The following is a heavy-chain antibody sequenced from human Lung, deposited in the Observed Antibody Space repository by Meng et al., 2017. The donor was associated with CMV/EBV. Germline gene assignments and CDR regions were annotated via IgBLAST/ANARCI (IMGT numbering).Heavy chain of an antibody. CDR2: IYYSGSN. Sequence: AETLSLTCTVSGGSVSSGSYYWSWIRQPPGKGLEWIGYIYYSGSNNHNPSLKSRVTISVDTSKNQLSLKLSSVTAAETAVFYCARHLLYPPPWGQGTLVTVSS. V-gene: IGHV4-61*01. D-gene: IGHD3-3*01. CDR3: ARHLLYPPP. CDR1: GGSVSSGSYY. J-gene: IGHJ5*02.